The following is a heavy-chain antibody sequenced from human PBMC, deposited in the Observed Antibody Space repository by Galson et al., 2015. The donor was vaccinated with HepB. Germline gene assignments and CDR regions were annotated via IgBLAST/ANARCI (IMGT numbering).Heavy chain of an antibody. V-gene: IGHV3-30-3*01. CDR3: ARGKGITGTKSGNWFDP. J-gene: IGHJ5*02. D-gene: IGHD1-7*01. CDR1: GFTFTTYA. CDR2: ISYDGIYK. Sequence: SLRLSCAASGFTFTTYAMHWVRQAPGKGLEWVAAISYDGIYKYYADSLKGRFTISRDNSKNTLYVQMNSLRHEDSAMYYCARGKGITGTKSGNWFDPWGQGTLVTVSS.